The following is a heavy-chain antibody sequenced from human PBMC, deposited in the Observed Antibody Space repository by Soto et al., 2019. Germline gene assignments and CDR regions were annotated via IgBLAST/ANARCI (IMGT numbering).Heavy chain of an antibody. J-gene: IGHJ4*02. CDR2: INGKSGYI. Sequence: EVQLLESGGGLVHPGGSLRLSCAASGFTFSSHSMSWVRQAPGKGLEWVSAINGKSGYIYYADSVKGRFTITRDNSQNGLYLQMNSLRAEETAVYYGQGINRIIAPAEQRPYWGQGTLVTVSS. V-gene: IGHV3-23*01. D-gene: IGHD6-13*01. CDR1: GFTFSSHS. CDR3: QGINRIIAPAEQRPY.